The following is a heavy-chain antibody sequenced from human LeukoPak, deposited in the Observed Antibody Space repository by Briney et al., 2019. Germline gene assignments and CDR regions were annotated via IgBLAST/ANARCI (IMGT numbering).Heavy chain of an antibody. CDR1: GFTFSTYV. CDR3: VRGTGY. V-gene: IGHV3-64D*06. J-gene: IGHJ4*02. CDR2: ISSNGDNT. Sequence: GGSLRLSCSVSGFTFSTYVMHWVRQAPGKGLEYVSAISSNGDNTYYADSVKGRFTISRDNSKNTLYLQMSSLRADDTAVYYCVRGTGYWDQGTLVTVSS.